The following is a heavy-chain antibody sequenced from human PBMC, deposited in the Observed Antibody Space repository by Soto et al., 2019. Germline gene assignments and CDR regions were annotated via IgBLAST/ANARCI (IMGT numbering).Heavy chain of an antibody. D-gene: IGHD2-2*01. CDR2: VIPIFGTA. Sequence: SVKVSCKASGGTFSSYAISWVRQAPGQGLEWMGGVIPIFGTANYAQKFQGRVTIAADESTSTAYMELSSLRSEDTAVYYCARDRFIVVVPADALDYYYYGMDVWGQGTTVTVSS. CDR1: GGTFSSYA. CDR3: ARDRFIVVVPADALDYYYYGMDV. J-gene: IGHJ6*02. V-gene: IGHV1-69*13.